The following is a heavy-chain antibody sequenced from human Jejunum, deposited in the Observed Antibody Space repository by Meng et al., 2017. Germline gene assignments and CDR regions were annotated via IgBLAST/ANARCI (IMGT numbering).Heavy chain of an antibody. CDR1: GDSVSSDNYY. Sequence: QVHLQEPGPGLVRPSETLSLTCTVSGDSVSSDNYYWSWIRQPPGKGLEWIGYVYYSGHTDCNPSLKSRLSISIDTSKNHFSLKLSSVTAADTAVYYCARTPLYSGSYYFDPWGQGALVTVSS. CDR3: ARTPLYSGSYYFDP. J-gene: IGHJ4*02. CDR2: VYYSGHT. V-gene: IGHV4-61*03. D-gene: IGHD1-26*01.